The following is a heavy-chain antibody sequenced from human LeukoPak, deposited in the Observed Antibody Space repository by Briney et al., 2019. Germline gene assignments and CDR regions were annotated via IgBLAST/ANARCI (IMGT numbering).Heavy chain of an antibody. CDR3: AMQYGSGSYSIDY. J-gene: IGHJ4*02. Sequence: SETLSLTCSVSGGSISSSSYYWSWIRQPPGKGLEWIGSIYYSGSTTYNPSLNSRVTISLDTSRNQFSLKVRSVTAADTAVYYCAMQYGSGSYSIDYWGLGTLVTVSS. CDR1: GGSISSSSYY. CDR2: IYYSGST. D-gene: IGHD3-10*01. V-gene: IGHV4-61*01.